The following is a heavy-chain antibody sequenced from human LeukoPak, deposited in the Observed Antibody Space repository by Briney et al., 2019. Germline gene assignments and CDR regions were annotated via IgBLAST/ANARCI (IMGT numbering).Heavy chain of an antibody. CDR1: GGTFSSYA. D-gene: IGHD3-22*01. J-gene: IGHJ4*02. CDR3: ARGRAYYDSSGYSDY. CDR2: IIPILGIA. Sequence: ASVKVSCKASGGTFSSYAISWVRQAPGQGLEWMGRIIPILGIANYAQKFQGRVTINADKSTSTAYMELSSLRSEDTAVYYCARGRAYYDSSGYSDYWGQGTLVTVSS. V-gene: IGHV1-69*04.